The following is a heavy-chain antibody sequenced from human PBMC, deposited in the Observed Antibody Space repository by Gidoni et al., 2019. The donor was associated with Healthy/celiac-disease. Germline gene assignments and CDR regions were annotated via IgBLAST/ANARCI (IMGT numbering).Heavy chain of an antibody. CDR3: IPGYSSGWYGNFQH. V-gene: IGHV3-73*01. CDR2: IRSKANSYAT. J-gene: IGHJ1*01. D-gene: IGHD6-19*01. Sequence: EVQLVESGGGLVQPGGSLKLSCAASGLTFSGSAMHWVRQASGKGLEWVGRIRSKANSYATAYAASVKGRFTISRDDSKNTAYLQMNSLKTEDTAVYYCIPGYSSGWYGNFQHWGQGTLVTVSS. CDR1: GLTFSGSA.